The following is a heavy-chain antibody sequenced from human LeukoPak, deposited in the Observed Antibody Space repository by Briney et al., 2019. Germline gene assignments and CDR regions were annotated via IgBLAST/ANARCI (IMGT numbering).Heavy chain of an antibody. D-gene: IGHD5-18*01. CDR3: ARGHTAMVLSRGIDY. CDR2: INHSGST. V-gene: IGHV4-34*01. CDR1: AGSFSGYY. Sequence: PSETLSLTCAVYAGSFSGYYWSWIRQPPGKGLEWIGEINHSGSTNYNPSLKSRVTISVDTSKNQFSLKLSSVTAADTAVYYCARGHTAMVLSRGIDYWGQGTLVTVSS. J-gene: IGHJ4*02.